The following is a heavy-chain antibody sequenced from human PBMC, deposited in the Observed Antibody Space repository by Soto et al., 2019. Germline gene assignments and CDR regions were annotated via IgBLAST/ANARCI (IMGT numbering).Heavy chain of an antibody. CDR1: GGSIGSSSYY. CDR3: ASRLGSPNLLDAFDI. CDR2: VSYTGST. Sequence: QLQLQESGPGLGQPSETLSLTCTVSGGSIGSSSYYWDWIRQPPGKGLEWIGSVSYTGSTYYNPSLKSRVTLSVDTSKKQFSLKLSSVTAADTAIYYCASRLGSPNLLDAFDIWGQGTMVTVSS. D-gene: IGHD3-10*01. V-gene: IGHV4-39*01. J-gene: IGHJ3*02.